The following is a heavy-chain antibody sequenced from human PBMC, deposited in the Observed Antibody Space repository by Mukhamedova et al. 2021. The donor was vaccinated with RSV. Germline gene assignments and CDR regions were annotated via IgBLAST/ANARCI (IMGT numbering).Heavy chain of an antibody. CDR2: IWYDGSNK. D-gene: IGHD1-1*01. CDR3: ASDDTDPYNWHDGITGYYF. J-gene: IGHJ4*01. Sequence: SYGMHWVRQAPGKGLEWVAVIWYDGSNKYYADSVKGRFTISRDHSKNTLYLQMNSLRAEDTAVYYCASDDTDPYNWHDGITGYYF. CDR1: SYG. V-gene: IGHV3-33*01.